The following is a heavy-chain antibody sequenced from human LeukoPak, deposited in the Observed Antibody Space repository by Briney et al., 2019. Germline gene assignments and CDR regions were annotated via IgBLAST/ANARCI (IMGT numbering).Heavy chain of an antibody. CDR2: INHSGST. D-gene: IGHD2-2*01. Sequence: SETLSLTCAVYGGSFSGYYWSWIRQPPGKGLEWIGEINHSGSTNYNPSLKSRVTISVDTSKNQFSLKLSSVTAADTAVYYCARGDIVVVPAAMGAFCRFDPWGQGTLVTVSS. CDR3: ARGDIVVVPAAMGAFCRFDP. CDR1: GGSFSGYY. V-gene: IGHV4-34*01. J-gene: IGHJ5*02.